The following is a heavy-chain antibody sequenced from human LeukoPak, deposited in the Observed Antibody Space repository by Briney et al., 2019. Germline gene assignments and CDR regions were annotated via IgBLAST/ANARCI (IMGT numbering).Heavy chain of an antibody. Sequence: GGSLRLSCAASGFAFSSYGMHWVRQAPGKGLEWVAVIWYDGSNKYYADSVKGRFTISRDNSKNTLYLQMNSLRAEDTAVYYCARDSSWFLFDYWGQGTLVTVSS. CDR3: ARDSSWFLFDY. V-gene: IGHV3-33*01. J-gene: IGHJ4*02. CDR2: IWYDGSNK. D-gene: IGHD6-13*01. CDR1: GFAFSSYG.